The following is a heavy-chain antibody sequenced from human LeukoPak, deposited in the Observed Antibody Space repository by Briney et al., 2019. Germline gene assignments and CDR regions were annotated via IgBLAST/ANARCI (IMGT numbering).Heavy chain of an antibody. D-gene: IGHD3-10*01. CDR3: ARSSGLLWCGEFDY. V-gene: IGHV1-18*04. CDR1: GYTFTSYG. J-gene: IGHJ4*02. Sequence: ASVKVSCKASGYTFTSYGISGVRQAPGQGLEGMGWISAYNGKTNYAKKLTGRVTVTTDPSTSTAYMELRSLRSDDTAVYYCARSSGLLWCGEFDYWGQGTLVTVSS. CDR2: ISAYNGKT.